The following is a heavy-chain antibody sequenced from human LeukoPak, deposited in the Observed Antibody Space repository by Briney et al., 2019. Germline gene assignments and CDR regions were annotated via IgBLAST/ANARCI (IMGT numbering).Heavy chain of an antibody. D-gene: IGHD3-22*01. CDR1: GFTFSSYS. V-gene: IGHV3-21*01. CDR2: ISSSSSYI. J-gene: IGHJ4*02. CDR3: ARDDSSGYYLLQYYFDY. Sequence: PGGSLRLSCAASGFTFSSYSMNWVRQAPGKGLEWVSSISSSSSYIYYADSVKGRFTISRDNAKNSLYLQMNSLRAEDTAVYYCARDDSSGYYLLQYYFDYWGQGTLVTVSS.